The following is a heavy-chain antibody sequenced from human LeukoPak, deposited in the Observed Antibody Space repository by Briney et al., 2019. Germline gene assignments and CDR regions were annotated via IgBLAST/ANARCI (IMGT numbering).Heavy chain of an antibody. D-gene: IGHD3-10*01. CDR2: IKTDGSTT. CDR1: GFSFSSYW. J-gene: IGHJ4*02. Sequence: PGGSLRLSCAASGFSFSSYWMDWVRQGPGEGLEWVSRIKTDGSTTIYAHSVKGRFTISRDNAKNTLYLQMNSLRDEDTAVYYCAYSDSGSYPHWGQGTLVTVSS. CDR3: AYSDSGSYPH. V-gene: IGHV3-74*01.